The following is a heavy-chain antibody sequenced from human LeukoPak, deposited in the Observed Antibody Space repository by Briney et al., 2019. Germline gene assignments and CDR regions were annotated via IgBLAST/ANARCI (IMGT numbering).Heavy chain of an antibody. D-gene: IGHD1-14*01. J-gene: IGHJ3*02. CDR3: ARGKLTASDAFDI. CDR1: GGSISSYY. CDR2: IYYSGST. Sequence: SETLSLTCTVSGGSISSYYWSWIRQPPGKGLEWIGYIYYSGSTNYNPSLKSRVTISVDTSKNQFSLKLSSVTAADTAVYYCARGKLTASDAFDIWGQGTMVTVSS. V-gene: IGHV4-59*08.